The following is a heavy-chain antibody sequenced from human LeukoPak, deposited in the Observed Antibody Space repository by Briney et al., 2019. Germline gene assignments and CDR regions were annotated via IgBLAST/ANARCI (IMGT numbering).Heavy chain of an antibody. Sequence: SETLSLTCTVSGGSISSYYWSWIRQPPGKGLEWIGYIYYSGSTNYNPSLKSRVTISVDTSKNQFSLKLSSVTAADTAVYYCAREVGPWELRSADAFDMWGQGTMVTVSS. CDR3: AREVGPWELRSADAFDM. V-gene: IGHV4-59*01. CDR1: GGSISSYY. J-gene: IGHJ3*02. D-gene: IGHD1-26*01. CDR2: IYYSGST.